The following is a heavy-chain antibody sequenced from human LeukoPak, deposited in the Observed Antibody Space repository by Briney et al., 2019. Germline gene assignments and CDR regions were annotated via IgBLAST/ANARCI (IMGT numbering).Heavy chain of an antibody. CDR1: GGSISHYY. CDR3: ARLGTGATSYFDY. CDR2: IYTSGTT. V-gene: IGHV4-4*07. J-gene: IGHJ4*02. D-gene: IGHD7-27*01. Sequence: SETLSLTCTVSGGSISHYYWSWIRQPAGKGLEWIWRIYTSGTTNYNPSLKSRVTMSVDTSQNQFSLKLNSVTAADTAVYYCARLGTGATSYFDYWGQGTLVTVSS.